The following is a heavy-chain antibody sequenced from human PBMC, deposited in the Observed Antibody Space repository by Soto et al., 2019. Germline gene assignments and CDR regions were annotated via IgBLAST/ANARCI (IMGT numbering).Heavy chain of an antibody. D-gene: IGHD4-17*01. CDR2: ISAYDGNT. CDR3: ARTRRLYLQYDPGDYGASMEDY. Sequence: HGQLVQSGAEVKKPVASVKVSCKASGYTFHMFGYPWVRQAPGQGLEWGGGISAYDGNTANGKNFQGYVSLSTAATPSTAYMELRSLTSDDTAVSFCARTRRLYLQYDPGDYGASMEDYWGQGTLLSVSS. CDR1: GYTFHMFG. V-gene: IGHV1-18*01. J-gene: IGHJ4*02.